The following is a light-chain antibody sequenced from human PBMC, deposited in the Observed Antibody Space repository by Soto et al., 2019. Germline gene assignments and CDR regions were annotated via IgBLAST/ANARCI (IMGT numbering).Light chain of an antibody. Sequence: EIVLTQSPGTLSLSPGERATLSCRASQSLNARYLAWYQVKPGQAPRLLIYGASTRATGIPARFSGSGSGTEFTLTISSLQSEDFAVYYCQQYNNWPFVTFGQGTKVDIK. J-gene: IGKJ1*01. V-gene: IGKV3-15*01. CDR1: QSLNARY. CDR2: GAS. CDR3: QQYNNWPFVT.